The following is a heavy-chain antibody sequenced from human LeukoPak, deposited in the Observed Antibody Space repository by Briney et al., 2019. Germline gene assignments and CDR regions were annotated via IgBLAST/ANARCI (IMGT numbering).Heavy chain of an antibody. Sequence: ASVKVSCKASGYTFTGYYMHWVRQPPRQGLEWMGWINPNSGGTNYAHKFQGRVTMTRDTSISTAYMELSRLRSDDTAVYYCARDGAVYYDSSGYPDAFDIWGQGTMVTVSS. CDR1: GYTFTGYY. J-gene: IGHJ3*02. D-gene: IGHD3-22*01. CDR3: ARDGAVYYDSSGYPDAFDI. CDR2: INPNSGGT. V-gene: IGHV1-2*02.